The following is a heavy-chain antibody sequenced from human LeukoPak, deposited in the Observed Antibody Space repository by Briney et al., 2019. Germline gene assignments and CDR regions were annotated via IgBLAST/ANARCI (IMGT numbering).Heavy chain of an antibody. CDR3: AKTYSMGGILVRGFDP. CDR2: IRYDGSNK. D-gene: IGHD3-10*02. V-gene: IGHV3-30*02. CDR1: GFTFSSYG. J-gene: IGHJ5*02. Sequence: GGSLRLSCAASGFTFSSYGMHWVRQAPGKGLEWVAFIRYDGSNKYYADSVKGRFTISRDNSKNTLYLQMNSLRAEDTAVYYCAKTYSMGGILVRGFDPWGQGTLVTVSS.